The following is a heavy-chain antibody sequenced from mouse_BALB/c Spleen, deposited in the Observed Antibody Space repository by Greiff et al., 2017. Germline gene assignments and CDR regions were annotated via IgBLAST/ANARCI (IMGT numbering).Heavy chain of an antibody. CDR1: GYTFTSYV. Sequence: VQLQQSGPELVKPGASVKMSCKASGYTFTSYVMHWVKQKPGQGLEWIGYINPYNDGTKYNEKFKGKATLTSDKSSSTAYKELSSLTSEDSAVYYCARNDYRSRDYYAMDYWGQGTSVTVSS. V-gene: IGHV1-14*01. CDR2: INPYNDGT. D-gene: IGHD2-14*01. J-gene: IGHJ4*01. CDR3: ARNDYRSRDYYAMDY.